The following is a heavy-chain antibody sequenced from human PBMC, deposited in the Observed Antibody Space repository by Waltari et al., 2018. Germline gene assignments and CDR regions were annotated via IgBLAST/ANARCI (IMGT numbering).Heavy chain of an antibody. Sequence: EVQLVQSGAEVKKPGATVKISCKVSGYTFTDYYMHWVQQAPGKGLGWMGLVDPEDGETVYAEKFQGRGTITADTSTDTAYMELSSPGSEEPAVYYCATEPAYSGSYHGAFGIWGQGTMVTVSS. V-gene: IGHV1-69-2*01. CDR3: ATEPAYSGSYHGAFGI. D-gene: IGHD1-26*01. CDR2: VDPEDGET. J-gene: IGHJ3*02. CDR1: GYTFTDYY.